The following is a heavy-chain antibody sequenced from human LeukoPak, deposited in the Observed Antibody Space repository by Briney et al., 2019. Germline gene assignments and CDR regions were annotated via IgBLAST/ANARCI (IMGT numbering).Heavy chain of an antibody. V-gene: IGHV1-8*01. J-gene: IGHJ6*02. CDR2: MNPNSGNT. D-gene: IGHD6-6*01. Sequence: ASVKVCCKASGYTFTSYDINWVRQATGQGLEWMGWMNPNSGNTGYAQEFQGRVTMTRNTSISTAYMELSSLRSEDTAVYYCARGKSARRSYYHGMDVWGQGTTVTVSS. CDR1: GYTFTSYD. CDR3: ARGKSARRSYYHGMDV.